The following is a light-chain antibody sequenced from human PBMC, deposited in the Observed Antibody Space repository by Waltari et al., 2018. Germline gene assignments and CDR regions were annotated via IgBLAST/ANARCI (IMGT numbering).Light chain of an antibody. J-gene: IGLJ3*02. CDR2: DVT. CDR1: SSDIGGYEY. V-gene: IGLV2-14*03. CDR3: SSYTDSATRV. Sequence: QSALTQPASVSGSPGQSITISCTGTSSDIGGYEYVSWYQQHPGKAPQLKIYDVTYRPAGGSNRCSGSKSDNTAYLTIAGLQADDEAHYYCSSYTDSATRVFGGGTKLTVL.